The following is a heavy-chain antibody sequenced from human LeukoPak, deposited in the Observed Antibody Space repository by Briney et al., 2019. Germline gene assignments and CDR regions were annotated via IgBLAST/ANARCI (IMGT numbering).Heavy chain of an antibody. CDR3: ARKGYGGANMDV. D-gene: IGHD2-21*01. J-gene: IGHJ6*03. CDR1: GYTFTGYY. V-gene: IGHV1-2*06. Sequence: GASVKVSCKASGYTFTGYYMHWVRQAPGQGLEWMGRINPNSGGTNYAQKFQGRVTMTRDTSIGTAYMELSRLRSDDTAVYYCARKGYGGANMDVWGKGTTVTVSS. CDR2: INPNSGGT.